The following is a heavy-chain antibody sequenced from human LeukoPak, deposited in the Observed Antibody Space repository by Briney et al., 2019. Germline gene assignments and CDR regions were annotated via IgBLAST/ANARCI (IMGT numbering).Heavy chain of an antibody. J-gene: IGHJ4*02. V-gene: IGHV3-23*01. Sequence: GGSLRLSCAASGFTFSSYAMSWVRQAPGKGLEWVSAISGSGGSTYYADSVKGRFTISRDNSKNTLYLQMNSLRAEDTAVYYCAKDKGGGYSGYDWGIFDYWGQGTLVTVSS. CDR2: ISGSGGST. D-gene: IGHD5-12*01. CDR1: GFTFSSYA. CDR3: AKDKGGGYSGYDWGIFDY.